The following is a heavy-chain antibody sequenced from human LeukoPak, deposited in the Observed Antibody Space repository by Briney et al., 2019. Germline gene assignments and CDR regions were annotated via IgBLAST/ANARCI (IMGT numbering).Heavy chain of an antibody. V-gene: IGHV3-30*02. CDR1: GFTFSSYG. CDR3: ARWDGLVGATGHFDY. Sequence: GGSLRLSCAASGFTFSSYGMHWVRQAPGKGLEWVAFIRYDGSNKYYADSVKGRFTISRDNSKNTLYLQMNSLRAEDTAVYYCARWDGLVGATGHFDYWGQGTLVTVSS. CDR2: IRYDGSNK. J-gene: IGHJ4*02. D-gene: IGHD1-26*01.